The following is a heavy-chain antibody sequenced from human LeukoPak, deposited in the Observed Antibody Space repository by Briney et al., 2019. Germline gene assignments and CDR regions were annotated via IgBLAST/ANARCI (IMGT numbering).Heavy chain of an antibody. CDR2: ISTSGSTI. CDR1: GFNVSDDF. D-gene: IGHD5-18*01. J-gene: IGHJ4*02. V-gene: IGHV3-11*04. CDR3: ARWGYSYREDYFDY. Sequence: GGSLRLSCAASGFNVSDDFMSWIRQAQGKGLEWVSYISTSGSTIYYADSVKGRFTISRDNAKNSLYLQMNSLRAEDTAVYYCARWGYSYREDYFDYWGQGTLVTVSS.